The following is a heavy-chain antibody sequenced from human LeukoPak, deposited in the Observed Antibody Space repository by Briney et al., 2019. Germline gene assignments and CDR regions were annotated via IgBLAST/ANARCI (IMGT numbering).Heavy chain of an antibody. CDR3: AREDPVIPGLYYFDY. Sequence: SETLSLTCTVSGGSISSYYWSWIRQPPGKGLEWIGYTYYSGSTNYNPSLKSRVTISVDTSKNQFSLKLSSVTAADTAVYYCAREDPVIPGLYYFDYWGQGTLVTVSS. D-gene: IGHD3-16*02. J-gene: IGHJ4*02. CDR1: GGSISSYY. V-gene: IGHV4-59*01. CDR2: TYYSGST.